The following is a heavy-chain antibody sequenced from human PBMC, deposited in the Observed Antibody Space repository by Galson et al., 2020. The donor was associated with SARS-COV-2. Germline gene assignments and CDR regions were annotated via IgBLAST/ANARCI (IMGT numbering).Heavy chain of an antibody. CDR1: GDSIRSSNYY. V-gene: IGHV4-39*07. CDR2: VLNSGTT. CDR3: ARDATSTGWYNWFDP. J-gene: IGHJ5*02. Sequence: SATLSLTCTVSGDSIRSSNYYWGWIRQPPGKGLEWLGSVLNSGTTHYSPSLQSRVTLSVDTSKNQFSLNLTSGTAADTAMYYGARDATSTGWYNWFDPWGQGTLVTVSS. D-gene: IGHD6-19*01.